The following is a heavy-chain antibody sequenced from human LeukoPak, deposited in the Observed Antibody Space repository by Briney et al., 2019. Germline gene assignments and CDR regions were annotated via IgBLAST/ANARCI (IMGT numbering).Heavy chain of an antibody. CDR2: IYSGGGT. V-gene: IGHV3-66*01. J-gene: IGHJ3*02. Sequence: GGSLRLSCAASGFTVSSNYMSWVRQAPGKGLEWVSVIYSGGGTYYADSVKGRFTISRDNSKNTLYLQMNSLRAEDTAVYYCARDSGLVVPNDAFDIWGQGTMVTVSS. CDR1: GFTVSSNY. CDR3: ARDSGLVVPNDAFDI. D-gene: IGHD2-15*01.